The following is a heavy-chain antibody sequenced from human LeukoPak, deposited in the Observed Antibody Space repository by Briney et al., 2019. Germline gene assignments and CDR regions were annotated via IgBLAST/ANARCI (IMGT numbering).Heavy chain of an antibody. Sequence: GASVKVSCKASGGTFSSYAISWVRQAPGQGLEWMGRIIPIFGTANYAQKFQGRVTITADESTSTAYMELSSLRSEDTAVYYRARDDQGWAGLGYWGQGTLVTVSS. J-gene: IGHJ4*02. CDR1: GGTFSSYA. CDR2: IIPIFGTA. V-gene: IGHV1-69*15. CDR3: ARDDQGWAGLGY. D-gene: IGHD6-19*01.